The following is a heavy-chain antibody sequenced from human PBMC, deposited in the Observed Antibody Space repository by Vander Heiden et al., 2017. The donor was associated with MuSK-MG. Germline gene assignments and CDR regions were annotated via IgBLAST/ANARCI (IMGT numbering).Heavy chain of an antibody. J-gene: IGHJ4*01. V-gene: IGHV3-66*02. CDR3: VMQENYYFDY. Sequence: EVQLVASGGGLVQPGWSLRLSCAASGFTVRSNYMSWGGKAPGKGLEWVSVIYRGGSTYYADSVKGRFTISRDNSKNTLYRQMQRLRAEDTGGCCFVMQENYYFDY. CDR1: GFTVRSNY. CDR2: IYRGGST.